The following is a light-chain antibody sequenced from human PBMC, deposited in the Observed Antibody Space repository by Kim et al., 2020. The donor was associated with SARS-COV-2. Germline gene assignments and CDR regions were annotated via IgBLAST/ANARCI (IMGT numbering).Light chain of an antibody. CDR3: QKHGSSPT. CDR1: QSFSTYY. Sequence: PGERATLSCRASQSFSTYYLAWYQQKPGQAPRLLIYNTFNRATGIPDRFSGSGSGTDFTLTISSLEPEDFAVYYCQKHGSSPTFGQGTKVDI. CDR2: NTF. V-gene: IGKV3-20*01. J-gene: IGKJ1*01.